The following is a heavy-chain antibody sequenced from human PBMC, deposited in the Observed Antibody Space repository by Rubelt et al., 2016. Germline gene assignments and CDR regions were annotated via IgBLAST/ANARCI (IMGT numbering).Heavy chain of an antibody. CDR2: IKRKYDGETT. Sequence: VESGGGLVKPGGSLRLSCAASGFTFTDAWMNWVRQAPGKGLEWVGRIKRKYDGETTDYAAPLEGRFTISRDDSKRTLYLQMNNLKFEDTGVYYCTTGDGYWGQGTLVSVSS. CDR3: TTGDGY. J-gene: IGHJ4*02. CDR1: GFTFTDAW. V-gene: IGHV3-15*07.